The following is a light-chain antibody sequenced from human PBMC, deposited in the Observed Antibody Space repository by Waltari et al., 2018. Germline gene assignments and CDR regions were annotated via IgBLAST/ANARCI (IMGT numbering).Light chain of an antibody. J-gene: IGKJ2*01. CDR3: QQSYSIAT. V-gene: IGKV1-39*01. Sequence: IQLTQSPSSLSASLGDRVTITCRASQNIDIHLNCYQQRPGKSPKVLISVASNLRSGVPSRFSGSGSGTVFTLTINNLQPEDFATYYCQQSYSIATFGQGTKLEMK. CDR2: VAS. CDR1: QNIDIH.